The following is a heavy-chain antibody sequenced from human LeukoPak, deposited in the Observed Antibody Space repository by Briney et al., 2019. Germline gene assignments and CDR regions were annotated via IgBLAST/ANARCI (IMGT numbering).Heavy chain of an antibody. D-gene: IGHD3-22*01. V-gene: IGHV3-23*01. CDR3: ASSWEGITMITSFGY. CDR2: ISGSGGST. CDR1: GFTFSSYA. Sequence: GGSLRLSCAASGFTFSSYAMSWVRQAPGKGLEWVSAISGSGGSTYYADSVKGRFTISRGNSKNTLYLQMNSLRAEDTAVYYCASSWEGITMITSFGYWGQGTLVTVSS. J-gene: IGHJ4*02.